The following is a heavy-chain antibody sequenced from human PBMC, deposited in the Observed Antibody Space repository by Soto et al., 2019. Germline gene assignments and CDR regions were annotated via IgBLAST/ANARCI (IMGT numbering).Heavy chain of an antibody. J-gene: IGHJ5*02. CDR2: RSYSGST. Sequence: SETLSLTCTVSGGSISSGDYYWSWVRQHPGKGLEWIGYRSYSGSTYYNPSLKSRVTIVVDTSRNQFSLRLSSVTAADTAVYYCAREGGLAYCGGDCLYNWFDPWGQGTLVTVS. D-gene: IGHD2-21*02. CDR1: GGSISSGDYY. CDR3: AREGGLAYCGGDCLYNWFDP. V-gene: IGHV4-31*03.